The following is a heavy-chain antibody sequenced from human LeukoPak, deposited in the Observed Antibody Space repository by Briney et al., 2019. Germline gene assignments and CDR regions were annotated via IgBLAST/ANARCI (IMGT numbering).Heavy chain of an antibody. J-gene: IGHJ4*02. CDR2: ISYDGSNK. D-gene: IGHD6-19*01. V-gene: IGHV3-30*04. CDR3: ARERQWLAGGYYFDY. CDR1: GFTFSSYA. Sequence: PGGSLRLSCASSGFTFSSYAMHWVRQAPGKGLEWVAVISYDGSNKYYADSVKGRFTISRDNSKDTLYLQMNSLRAEDTAVYYCARERQWLAGGYYFDYWGQGTLVTVSS.